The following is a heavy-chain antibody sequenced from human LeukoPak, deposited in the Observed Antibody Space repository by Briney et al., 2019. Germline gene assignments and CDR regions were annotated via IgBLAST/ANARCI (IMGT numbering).Heavy chain of an antibody. V-gene: IGHV4-61*01. CDR1: GASVSSGSYY. D-gene: IGHD1-1*01. J-gene: IGHJ4*02. CDR2: IFYSGST. Sequence: PSETLSLTCTVSGASVSSGSYYWTWIRQPPGKGLEWIGYIFYSGSTNYNPSLESRVTISFDTSKNQFSLKLTSVTAADTAVYYCARDPGVTTGTYYFDSWGQGSLVTVSS. CDR3: ARDPGVTTGTYYFDS.